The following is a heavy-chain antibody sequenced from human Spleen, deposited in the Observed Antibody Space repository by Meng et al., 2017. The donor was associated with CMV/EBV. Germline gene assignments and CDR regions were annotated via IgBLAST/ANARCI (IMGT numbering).Heavy chain of an antibody. J-gene: IGHJ4*02. Sequence: AAYGLTFSGYGMHWVRQGPGKGLEWVAVVSYDGSNKYYADSVKGRFTISRDNSKNTLYLQMNSLRAEDTAVYYCARTAASSSWDHNYWGQRTLVTVSS. CDR2: VSYDGSNK. V-gene: IGHV3-30*04. CDR1: GLTFSGYG. CDR3: ARTAASSSWDHNY. D-gene: IGHD6-13*01.